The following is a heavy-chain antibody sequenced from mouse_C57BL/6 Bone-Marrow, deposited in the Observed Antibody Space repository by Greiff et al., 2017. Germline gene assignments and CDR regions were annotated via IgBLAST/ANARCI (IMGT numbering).Heavy chain of an antibody. V-gene: IGHV14-4*01. CDR1: GFNIKDDY. D-gene: IGHD1-1*02. Sequence: DVQLQESGAELVRPGASVKLSCTASGFNIKDDYMHWVKQRPEQGLEWIGWIDPENGDTEYASKFQGKATITADTSSNTAYLQLSSLTSEDTAVYYCTTGGYYPDDWGQGTTLTVSS. J-gene: IGHJ2*01. CDR3: TTGGYYPDD. CDR2: IDPENGDT.